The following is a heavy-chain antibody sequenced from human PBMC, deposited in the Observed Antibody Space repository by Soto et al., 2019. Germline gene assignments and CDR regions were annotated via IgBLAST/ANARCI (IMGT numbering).Heavy chain of an antibody. V-gene: IGHV1-69*01. CDR3: GRGAASVKRWGAFDI. D-gene: IGHD6-13*01. CDR2: IIPIFGTA. J-gene: IGHJ3*02. Sequence: QVQLVQSGAEVKKPGSSVKVSCKASGGTFSSYAISWVRQAPGQGLEWMGGIIPIFGTANYAQKFQGRVTITADESTSTAYRELSSLRSEDTAVYFCGRGAASVKRWGAFDIWGQGTMVTVSS. CDR1: GGTFSSYA.